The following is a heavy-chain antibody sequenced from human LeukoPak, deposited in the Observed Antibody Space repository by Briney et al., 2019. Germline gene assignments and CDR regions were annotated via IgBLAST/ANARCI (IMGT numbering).Heavy chain of an antibody. CDR2: LYYSGST. V-gene: IGHV4-39*01. Sequence: SETLSLTCTVSGGSISSSSYYWGGIRQPPGKGLEWIGSLYYSGSTYYNPSLKSRVTISVDTSKTQFSLKLSSVTAADTAVYYCAKHGRAIAASGAKDYFDYWGQGTLVTVSS. CDR1: GGSISSSSYY. D-gene: IGHD6-13*01. CDR3: AKHGRAIAASGAKDYFDY. J-gene: IGHJ4*02.